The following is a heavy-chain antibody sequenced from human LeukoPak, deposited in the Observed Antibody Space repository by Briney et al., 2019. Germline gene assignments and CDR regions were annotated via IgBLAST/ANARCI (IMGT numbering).Heavy chain of an antibody. J-gene: IGHJ4*02. CDR1: GGTFSSYA. V-gene: IGHV1-69*13. Sequence: GASVKVSCKASGGTFSSYAISWVRQAPGQGLEWMGGIIPIFGTANYAQKFQGRVTITADESTSTAYMELSSLRSEATAVYYCARSSGSYYGIEYYFDYWGQGTLVTVSS. CDR2: IIPIFGTA. D-gene: IGHD1-26*01. CDR3: ARSSGSYYGIEYYFDY.